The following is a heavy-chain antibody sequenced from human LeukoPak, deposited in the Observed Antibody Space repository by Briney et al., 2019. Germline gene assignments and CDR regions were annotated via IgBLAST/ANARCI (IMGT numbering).Heavy chain of an antibody. CDR1: GGSISSYY. CDR3: ARLPAGYDSSGMRRYYGMDV. Sequence: SETLSLTCTVSGGSISSYYWSWTRQPPGKGLEWIGYIYYSGSTNYDPSLKSRVTISVDTSKNQFSLKLSSVTAADTAVYYCARLPAGYDSSGMRRYYGMDVWGQGTTVTVSS. CDR2: IYYSGST. J-gene: IGHJ6*02. V-gene: IGHV4-59*08. D-gene: IGHD3-22*01.